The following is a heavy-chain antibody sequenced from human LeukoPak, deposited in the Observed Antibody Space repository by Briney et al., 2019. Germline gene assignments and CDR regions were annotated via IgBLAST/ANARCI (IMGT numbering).Heavy chain of an antibody. V-gene: IGHV3-11*01. CDR2: ISSSGSTI. J-gene: IGHJ6*03. CDR3: ARGRVAVSTPYYMDV. Sequence: GGSLRLSCAASGFTFSDYYMSWIRQAPGKGLEWVSYISSSGSTINYADSLKGRFTISRDNAKNSLYLQMNSLRAEDTAVYYCARGRVAVSTPYYMDVWGKGTTVTVSS. CDR1: GFTFSDYY. D-gene: IGHD6-19*01.